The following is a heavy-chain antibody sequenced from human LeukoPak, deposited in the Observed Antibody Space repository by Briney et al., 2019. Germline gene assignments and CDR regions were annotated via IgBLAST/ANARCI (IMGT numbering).Heavy chain of an antibody. D-gene: IGHD6-25*01. CDR3: ARPRRDSVTSAYDN. V-gene: IGHV4-39*01. CDR2: MYFSGIT. Sequence: SETLSLTCTVSGDSISSSNYYWGWIRQPPGKGLEWIGTMYFSGITDYNPSLKSRLTISLDTSKNQVSLKLSSVTAADTALYYCARPRRDSVTSAYDNWGQGTLVTVSS. J-gene: IGHJ4*02. CDR1: GDSISSSNYY.